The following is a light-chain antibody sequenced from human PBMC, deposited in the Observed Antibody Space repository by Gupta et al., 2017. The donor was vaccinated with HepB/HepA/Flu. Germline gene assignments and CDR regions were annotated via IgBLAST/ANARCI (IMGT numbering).Light chain of an antibody. CDR3: LSGDDDNPNV. CDR1: VLGENY. V-gene: IGLV3-22*01. CDR2: EDS. J-gene: IGLJ1*01. Sequence: SYDLTQLPSVSVSPGQTARITCSGAVLGENYADWYQQKPGPAPEVVIYEDSERYPGIPERFSGSTSGTTTTLTISRVLTEDEADYYCLSGDDDNPNVFGGGTKVTVL.